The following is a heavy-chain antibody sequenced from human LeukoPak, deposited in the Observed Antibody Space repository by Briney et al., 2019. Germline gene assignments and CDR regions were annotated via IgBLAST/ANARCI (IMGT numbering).Heavy chain of an antibody. V-gene: IGHV3-48*02. CDR1: GFTFSYYS. CDR2: ISSSGSTT. D-gene: IGHD2-2*01. Sequence: GGSLRLSCAVSGFTFSYYSMNWVRQAPGKGLEWVSYISSSGSTTYYADSVKGRFTVSRDNAKNSLYLQMNSLRDEDTAVYYCAFRPLGDCSSSTCYAFDYWGRGTLVTVSS. CDR3: AFRPLGDCSSSTCYAFDY. J-gene: IGHJ4*02.